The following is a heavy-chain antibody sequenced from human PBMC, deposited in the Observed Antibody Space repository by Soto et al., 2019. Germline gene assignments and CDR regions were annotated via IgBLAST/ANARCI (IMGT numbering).Heavy chain of an antibody. V-gene: IGHV7-4-1*01. CDR2: INTNTGNP. Sequence: GASVKVSCKASGYTFTSYAMNWVRQAPGQGLEWMGWINTNTGNPTYAQGFTGRFVFSLDTSVSTAYLQICSLKAEDTAVYYCARGDSSGWWDYYYYYYMDVWGKGTTVTVSS. CDR1: GYTFTSYA. D-gene: IGHD6-19*01. CDR3: ARGDSSGWWDYYYYYYMDV. J-gene: IGHJ6*03.